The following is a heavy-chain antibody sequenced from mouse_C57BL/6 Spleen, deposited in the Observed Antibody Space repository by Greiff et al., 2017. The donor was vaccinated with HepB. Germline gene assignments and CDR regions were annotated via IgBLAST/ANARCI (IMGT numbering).Heavy chain of an antibody. CDR2: ISNGGGST. Sequence: EVKLVESGGGLVQPGGSLKLSCAASGFTFSDYYMYWVRQTPEKRLEWVAYISNGGGSTYYPDTVKGRFTISRDNAKNTLYLQMSRLKSEDTAMYYCARLGDDYAMDYWGQGTSVTVSS. CDR1: GFTFSDYY. D-gene: IGHD3-3*01. CDR3: ARLGDDYAMDY. V-gene: IGHV5-12*01. J-gene: IGHJ4*01.